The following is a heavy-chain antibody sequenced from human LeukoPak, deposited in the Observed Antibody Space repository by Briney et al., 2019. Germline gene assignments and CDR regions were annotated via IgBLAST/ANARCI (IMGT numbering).Heavy chain of an antibody. Sequence: PSETLSLTCTVSGDSISSYYWSWIRQPPGKGLEWIGYIYYSGSTYYNPSLKSRVTISVDTSKNQFSLKLSSVTAAATAVYYCAGHRGWFDPWGQGTLVTVSS. D-gene: IGHD3-16*01. CDR2: IYYSGST. CDR1: GDSISSYY. V-gene: IGHV4-59*08. J-gene: IGHJ5*02. CDR3: AGHRGWFDP.